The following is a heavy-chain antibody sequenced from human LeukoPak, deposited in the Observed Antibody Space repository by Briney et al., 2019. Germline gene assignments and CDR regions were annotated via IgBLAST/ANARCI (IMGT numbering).Heavy chain of an antibody. J-gene: IGHJ4*02. CDR2: TSYDGSNK. Sequence: PGRSLRLSCAASGFTFSSYGMHWVRQAPGKGLEWVALTSYDGSNKYYVDSVKGRFTISRDNSKNTLYLQMNSLRAEDTAVYYCAKDGPALYGINGNYFDYWGQGTLVTVSS. CDR1: GFTFSSYG. D-gene: IGHD2/OR15-2a*01. CDR3: AKDGPALYGINGNYFDY. V-gene: IGHV3-30*18.